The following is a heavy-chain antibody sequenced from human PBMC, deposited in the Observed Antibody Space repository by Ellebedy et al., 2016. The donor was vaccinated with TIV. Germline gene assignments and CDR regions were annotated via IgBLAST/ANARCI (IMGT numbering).Heavy chain of an antibody. J-gene: IGHJ4*02. D-gene: IGHD2-21*01. Sequence: GESLKISCAASGFTFRNYPMHWVRQAPGKGLEWVAASSYDGKNQYYADSVKGRFTVSRDNSENTLSLQVSSLRPEDTAVYFCAREFDNSARYFDYWGQGILVTVSS. CDR2: SSYDGKNQ. CDR1: GFTFRNYP. V-gene: IGHV3-30*04. CDR3: AREFDNSARYFDY.